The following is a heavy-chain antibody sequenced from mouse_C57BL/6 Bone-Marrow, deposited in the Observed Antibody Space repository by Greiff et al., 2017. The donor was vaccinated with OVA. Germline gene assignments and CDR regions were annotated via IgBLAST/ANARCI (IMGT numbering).Heavy chain of an antibody. CDR3: ARKWLRHYYFDY. Sequence: QVQLQQSGAELVRPGTSVKMSCKASGYTFTNYWIGWAKQRPGHGLEWIGDIYPGGGYTNYNEKFKGKATLTADKSSNTAYMQFSSLTSEDSAIYYCARKWLRHYYFDYWGQGTTLTVSS. J-gene: IGHJ2*01. V-gene: IGHV1-63*01. CDR1: GYTFTNYW. CDR2: IYPGGGYT. D-gene: IGHD2-2*01.